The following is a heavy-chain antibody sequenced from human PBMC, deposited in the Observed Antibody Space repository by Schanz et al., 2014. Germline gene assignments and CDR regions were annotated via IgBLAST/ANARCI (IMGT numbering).Heavy chain of an antibody. Sequence: QVRLVESGGGVVQPGRSLRLSCAASGFTLSSYGMHWVRQAPGKGLEWVAFINSDGTKRFYADSVKGRFTISRDNSKNTLYLQMNSLRAEDTAVYFCAKIERNEDWGQGTLVTVSS. J-gene: IGHJ4*02. CDR3: AKIERNED. CDR2: INSDGTKR. V-gene: IGHV3-30*18. D-gene: IGHD1-1*01. CDR1: GFTLSSYG.